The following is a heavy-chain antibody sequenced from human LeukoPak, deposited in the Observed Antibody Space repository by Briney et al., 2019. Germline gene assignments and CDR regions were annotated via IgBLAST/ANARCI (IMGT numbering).Heavy chain of an antibody. CDR3: ARDSRLQSSPPGDY. Sequence: PGGSLRLSCAASGFTFSSYSMNWVRQAPGKGLEWVSFISSSSSYIYYADSVKGRFTISRDNAKNSLYLQMNSLRAEDTAVYYCARDSRLQSSPPGDYWGQGTLVTVSS. D-gene: IGHD2-2*01. J-gene: IGHJ4*02. CDR1: GFTFSSYS. V-gene: IGHV3-21*01. CDR2: ISSSSSYI.